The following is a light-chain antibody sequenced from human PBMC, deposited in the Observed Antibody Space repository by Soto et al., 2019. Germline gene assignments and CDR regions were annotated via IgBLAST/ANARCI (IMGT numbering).Light chain of an antibody. J-gene: IGKJ4*01. V-gene: IGKV3-20*01. CDR2: GAS. CDR1: QSVSSSY. CDR3: QQYGSSPLT. Sequence: EIVLTQSPGTLSLSPGERATLSCRASQSVSSSYLAWYQQKPGQAPRLLIYGASSRATGIPDRFSGSGSGTDFTVTINRLEPEDFAVYYCQQYGSSPLTFGGGTQVDIK.